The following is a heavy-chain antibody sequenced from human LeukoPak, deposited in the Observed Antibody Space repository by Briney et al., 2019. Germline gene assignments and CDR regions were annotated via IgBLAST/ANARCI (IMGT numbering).Heavy chain of an antibody. CDR1: GYTFSSYA. V-gene: IGHV3-30*01. CDR2: ISYDGSNK. J-gene: IGHJ4*02. CDR3: ARDLLEYEVAVPYY. Sequence: GGSLRLSCAASGYTFSSYAMHWVRQAPGKGLEWVAGISYDGSNKYYAQSVKGRFTISRDNSKNTLYLQMNSLRAEDTAVYYCARDLLEYEVAVPYYWGQGTLFTVSS. D-gene: IGHD2-2*01.